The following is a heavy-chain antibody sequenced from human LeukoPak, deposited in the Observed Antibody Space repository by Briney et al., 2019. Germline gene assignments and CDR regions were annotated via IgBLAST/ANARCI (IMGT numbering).Heavy chain of an antibody. D-gene: IGHD2-15*01. J-gene: IGHJ4*02. CDR1: GVSIGGSPHY. V-gene: IGHV4-39*01. Sequence: SETLSLTCGVSGVSIGGSPHYWAWTRQSPGKGLEWLANVYYSGSTYKNQSLKSRVTVSGNTSKNHFSLKLTSVTAADTALYYCARHMENNEGSGGYGYFDLWGQGTLVTVSS. CDR3: ARHMENNEGSGGYGYFDL. CDR2: VYYSGST.